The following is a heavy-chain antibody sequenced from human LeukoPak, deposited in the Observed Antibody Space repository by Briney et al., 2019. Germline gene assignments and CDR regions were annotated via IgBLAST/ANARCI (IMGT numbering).Heavy chain of an antibody. V-gene: IGHV1-69*13. Sequence: SVKVSCKASGYTFTSYYMHWVRQAPGQGLEWMGGIIPIFGTANYAQKFQGRVTITADESTSTAYMELSSLRSEDTAVYYCARVYRGIVVVPAAKTYNWFDPWGQGTLVTVSS. CDR1: GYTFTSYY. J-gene: IGHJ5*02. CDR3: ARVYRGIVVVPAAKTYNWFDP. CDR2: IIPIFGTA. D-gene: IGHD2-2*01.